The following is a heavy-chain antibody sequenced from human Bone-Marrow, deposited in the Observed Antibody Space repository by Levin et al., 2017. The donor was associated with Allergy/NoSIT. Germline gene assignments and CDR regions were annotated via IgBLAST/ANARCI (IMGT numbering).Heavy chain of an antibody. Sequence: PGGSLRLSCAASRFTFNNYAVTWVRQAPGKGLEWVSAMSATGGNIYYADSVRGRFTISRDISKNTLYLQINSLTVEDTAVYYCAKASIEGDTGWYLWDCWGQGTLVTVSS. CDR2: MSATGGNI. V-gene: IGHV3-23*01. D-gene: IGHD6-19*01. J-gene: IGHJ4*02. CDR1: RFTFNNYA. CDR3: AKASIEGDTGWYLWDC.